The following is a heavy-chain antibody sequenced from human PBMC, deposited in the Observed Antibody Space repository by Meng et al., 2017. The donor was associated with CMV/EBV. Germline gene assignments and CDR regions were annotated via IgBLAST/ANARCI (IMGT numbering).Heavy chain of an antibody. J-gene: IGHJ4*02. V-gene: IGHV3-66*01. CDR1: GFPVSSNY. D-gene: IGHD1-1*01. CDR2: IYSGGNT. CDR3: ARDHSGPLSH. Sequence: VKWVGSGGGVVAPGGSKVPSCAASGFPVSSNYKSWVRQAPGKGLEWVSVIYSGGNTYYADSVKGRFTISRDNSKNTLYLQMNSLRAEDTAVYYCARDHSGPLSHWGQGTLVTVSS.